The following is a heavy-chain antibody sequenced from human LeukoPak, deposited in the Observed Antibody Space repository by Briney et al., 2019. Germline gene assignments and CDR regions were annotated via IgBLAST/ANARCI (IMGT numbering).Heavy chain of an antibody. V-gene: IGHV3-43*01. D-gene: IGHD5-12*01. CDR3: AKDSNTGGYGFGS. Sequence: PGGSLRLSCAASGFTFHHYSMHWVRQPPGKGLEWVSLISWGGGITYYADSVRGRFTISRDNSKNSLSLEMNSLRTEDTALYYCAKDSNTGGYGFGSWGQGTLVTVTS. CDR2: ISWGGGIT. CDR1: GFTFHHYS. J-gene: IGHJ4*02.